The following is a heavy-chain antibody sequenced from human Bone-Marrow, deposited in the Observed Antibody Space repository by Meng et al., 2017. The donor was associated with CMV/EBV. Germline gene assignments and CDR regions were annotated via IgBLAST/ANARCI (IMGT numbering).Heavy chain of an antibody. D-gene: IGHD3/OR15-3a*01. Sequence: GESLKISCAASEFTFSDYWMSWVRQAPGKGLEWVANIKQDGSEKNYVDSVEGRFTISRDNAKNSLFLQMNSLRAEDTAVYYCARDIAFWTGSSTKGGSWGQGTLVTVSS. CDR3: ARDIAFWTGSSTKGGS. CDR1: EFTFSDYW. CDR2: IKQDGSEK. J-gene: IGHJ5*02. V-gene: IGHV3-7*01.